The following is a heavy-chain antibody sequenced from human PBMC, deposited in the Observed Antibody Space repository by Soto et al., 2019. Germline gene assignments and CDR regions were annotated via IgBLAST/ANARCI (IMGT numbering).Heavy chain of an antibody. J-gene: IGHJ6*02. CDR3: AADSSLRFLEWTPAPAYYYGMDV. D-gene: IGHD3-3*01. CDR2: IVVGSGNT. V-gene: IGHV1-58*01. CDR1: GFTFTSSA. Sequence: SVKVSCKASGFTFTSSAVQWVRQARGQRLEWIGWIVVGSGNTNYAQKFQERVTITRDMSTSTAYMELSSLRSEDTAVYYCAADSSLRFLEWTPAPAYYYGMDVWGQETTVTVSS.